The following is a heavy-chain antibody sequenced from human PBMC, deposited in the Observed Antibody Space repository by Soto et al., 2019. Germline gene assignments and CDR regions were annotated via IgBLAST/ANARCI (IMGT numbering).Heavy chain of an antibody. CDR3: AKADYSYSWAPGDY. CDR1: RLTFSNYA. J-gene: IGHJ4*02. D-gene: IGHD6-13*01. Sequence: EVQVLESGGGLVQPGGALRLSCVISRLTFSNYALNWVRQAPGKGLAWVSSISGSGDTTYYADSVKGRFTISRDNSKNTLYLQMNSLRVEDTALYYCAKADYSYSWAPGDYWGQGTLVTVSS. CDR2: ISGSGDTT. V-gene: IGHV3-23*01.